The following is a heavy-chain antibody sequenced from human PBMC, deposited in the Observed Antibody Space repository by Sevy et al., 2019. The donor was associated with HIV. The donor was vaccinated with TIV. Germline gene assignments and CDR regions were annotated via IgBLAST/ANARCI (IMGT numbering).Heavy chain of an antibody. CDR1: GFTFSSYA. D-gene: IGHD2-2*01. CDR2: ISGGGDSI. J-gene: IGHJ4*02. V-gene: IGHV3-23*01. Sequence: GGSLRLSCTASGFTFSSYAMSWVRQAPGKGLEWVSTISGGGDSIHYADSVKGRFTISRDNSQNTLSLQMNSLRAEDTAVYHCAKLGAQTAYQPACYWGQGSLVTVSS. CDR3: AKLGAQTAYQPACY.